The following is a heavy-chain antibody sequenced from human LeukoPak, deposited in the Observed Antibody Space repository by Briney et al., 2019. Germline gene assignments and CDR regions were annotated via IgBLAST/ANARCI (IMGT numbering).Heavy chain of an antibody. J-gene: IGHJ5*02. Sequence: PGESLKISCKGSGYNFTTYWIGWVRQMPGKGLEWMGIIYPADSDTRYSPSFQGQVTISVDKSISTAYLQWSSLEASDTAMYYCARQASSSWYLNWFDPWGQGTLVTVSS. CDR2: IYPADSDT. V-gene: IGHV5-51*01. D-gene: IGHD6-13*01. CDR1: GYNFTTYW. CDR3: ARQASSSWYLNWFDP.